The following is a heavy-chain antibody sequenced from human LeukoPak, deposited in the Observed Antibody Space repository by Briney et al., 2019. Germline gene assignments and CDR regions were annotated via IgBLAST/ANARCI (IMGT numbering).Heavy chain of an antibody. V-gene: IGHV1-18*01. Sequence: ASVKVSCKASGYTFTSYGISWVRQAPGQGLEWMGWISAYNGNTNYAQKLQGRVTMTTDTSTSTAYMELRSLRSDDTAVYYCARDQVLRYFDWLPYRHPRDYMDVWGKGTTVTISS. CDR1: GYTFTSYG. CDR3: ARDQVLRYFDWLPYRHPRDYMDV. CDR2: ISAYNGNT. D-gene: IGHD3-9*01. J-gene: IGHJ6*03.